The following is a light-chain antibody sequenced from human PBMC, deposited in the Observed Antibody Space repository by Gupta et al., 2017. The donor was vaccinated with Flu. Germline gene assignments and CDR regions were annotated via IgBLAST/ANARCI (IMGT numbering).Light chain of an antibody. CDR2: AAS. V-gene: IGKV1-16*02. CDR3: QQYHSFPVT. Sequence: IQMTQSPSSLSASVGDRVTFTCRASQDIGNYLAWFQQKPGEAPKSLIYAASTLHEGVPSKFNGSGSGTDFTLTVTGLQPEDVATFYCQQYHSFPVTFGQGTKLEI. CDR1: QDIGNY. J-gene: IGKJ2*01.